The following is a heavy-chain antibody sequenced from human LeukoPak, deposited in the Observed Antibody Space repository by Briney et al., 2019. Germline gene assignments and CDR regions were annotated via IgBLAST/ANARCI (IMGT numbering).Heavy chain of an antibody. CDR2: IYYSGST. J-gene: IGHJ5*02. D-gene: IGHD2-2*01. Sequence: SETLSLTCTVSGGSISSYYWSWIRQPAGKGLEWIGYIYYSGSTNYNPFLKSRVTISVDTSKNQFSLKLSSVTAADTAVYYCARQNGDCSSTSCYGSVWFDPWGQGTLVTVSS. CDR3: ARQNGDCSSTSCYGSVWFDP. V-gene: IGHV4-59*08. CDR1: GGSISSYY.